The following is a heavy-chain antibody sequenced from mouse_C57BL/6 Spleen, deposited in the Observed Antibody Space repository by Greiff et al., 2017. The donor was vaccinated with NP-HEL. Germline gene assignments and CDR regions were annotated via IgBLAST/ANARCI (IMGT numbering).Heavy chain of an antibody. CDR2: INPNNGGT. Sequence: VQLQQSGPELVKPGASVKMSCKASGYTFTDYNMHWVKQSHGKSLEWIGYINPNNGGTSYNQKFKGKATLTVIKSSSTAYMELRSLTSEDSAVYYCARGSSSYRYFDVWGTGTTVTVSS. J-gene: IGHJ1*03. CDR1: GYTFTDYN. D-gene: IGHD1-1*01. CDR3: ARGSSSYRYFDV. V-gene: IGHV1-22*01.